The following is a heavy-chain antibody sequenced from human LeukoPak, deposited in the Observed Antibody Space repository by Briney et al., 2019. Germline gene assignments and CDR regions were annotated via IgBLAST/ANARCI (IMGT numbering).Heavy chain of an antibody. V-gene: IGHV5-51*01. CDR2: IYPGDSDT. CDR3: ASTGNWNYNYYYYMDV. CDR1: GYSFTSYW. D-gene: IGHD1-20*01. J-gene: IGHJ6*03. Sequence: GEPLKISCKSSGYSFTSYWIGWVRQMPGKGLEWMRIIYPGDSDTRYSPSFQGQVTISADKSISTAYLQWSSLKASDTAMYYCASTGNWNYNYYYYMDVWGKGTTVTVSS.